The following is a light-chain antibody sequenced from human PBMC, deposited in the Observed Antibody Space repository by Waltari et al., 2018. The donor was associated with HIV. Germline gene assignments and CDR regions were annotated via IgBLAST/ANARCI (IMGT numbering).Light chain of an antibody. V-gene: IGLV2-11*01. CDR2: DVS. CDR3: CAYAGSYSVV. J-gene: IGLJ2*01. Sequence: QSALTQPRSMSGSPGQSVTISCTGTNNDVGFSDYVSWFQQHPGKVPKLIISDVSKRPPGVPDLFSGSKSDNTASLTISGLQPEDEAHYYCCAYAGSYSVVFGGGTKLTVL. CDR1: NNDVGFSDY.